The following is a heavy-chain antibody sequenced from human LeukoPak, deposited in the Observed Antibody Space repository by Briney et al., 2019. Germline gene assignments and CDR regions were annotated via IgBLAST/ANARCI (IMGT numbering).Heavy chain of an antibody. Sequence: GSLRLSCAASGFTFSSYSMNWVRQPPGKGLEWIGEINHSGSTNYNPSLKSRVTISVDTSKNQFSLKLSSVTAADTAVYYYARGPFWSGYDNWFDLWGQGTLVTVSS. D-gene: IGHD3-3*01. V-gene: IGHV4-34*01. J-gene: IGHJ5*02. CDR3: ARGPFWSGYDNWFDL. CDR1: GFTFSSYS. CDR2: INHSGST.